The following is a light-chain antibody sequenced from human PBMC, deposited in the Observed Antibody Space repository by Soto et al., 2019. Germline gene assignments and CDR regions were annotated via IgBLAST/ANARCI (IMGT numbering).Light chain of an antibody. CDR3: QQYNNWSWT. V-gene: IGKV3-15*01. CDR2: VAS. CDR1: QSVSSN. J-gene: IGKJ1*01. Sequence: EIVMTQSPATLSVSPGERATLSCRASQSVSSNLAWYQQKPGQAPRLLIYVASTRTTGIPARFSGSGSGTEFTLTFSSLQSEDFAVYYCQQYNNWSWTFGQGTKVEIK.